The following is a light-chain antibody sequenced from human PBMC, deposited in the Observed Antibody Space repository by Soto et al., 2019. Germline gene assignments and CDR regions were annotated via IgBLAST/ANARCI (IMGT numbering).Light chain of an antibody. CDR3: QQYDSYWYT. CDR2: GAS. CDR1: QSITTL. Sequence: DIQLTQSPSTLSAAVGDRVTITCRASQSITTLLAWYQQKPGKAPKLLIYGASRLGSGVPSRFSGSGSGTKFTLTISSLQPDDFATYYCQQYDSYWYTFGQGTKLEIK. J-gene: IGKJ2*01. V-gene: IGKV1-5*01.